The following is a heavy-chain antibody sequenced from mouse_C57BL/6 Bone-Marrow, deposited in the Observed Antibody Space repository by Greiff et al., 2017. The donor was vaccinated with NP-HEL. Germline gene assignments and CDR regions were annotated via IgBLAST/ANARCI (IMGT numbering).Heavy chain of an antibody. CDR2: ISYDGSN. V-gene: IGHV3-6*01. CDR3: ARENGSSFDY. CDR1: GYSITSGYY. Sequence: EVQVVESGPGLVKPSQSLSLTCSVTGYSITSGYYWNWIRQFPGNKLEWMGYISYDGSNNYNPSLKNRISITRDTSKNQFFLKLNSVTTEDTATYYCARENGSSFDYWGQGTTLTVSS. D-gene: IGHD1-1*01. J-gene: IGHJ2*01.